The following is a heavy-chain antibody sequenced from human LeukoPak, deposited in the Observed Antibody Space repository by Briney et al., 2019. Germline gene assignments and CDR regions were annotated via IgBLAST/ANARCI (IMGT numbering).Heavy chain of an antibody. CDR1: GGSFSGYY. V-gene: IGHV4-34*01. CDR2: INHSGST. D-gene: IGHD6-19*01. CDR3: ASDRAVAGDY. Sequence: SETLSLTCAVYGGSFSGYYWSWIRQPPGKGLEWIGEINHSGSTNYNPSLKSRVTISVDTSKNQFSLKLSSVTAADTAVYYCASDRAVAGDYWGQGTLVTVSS. J-gene: IGHJ4*02.